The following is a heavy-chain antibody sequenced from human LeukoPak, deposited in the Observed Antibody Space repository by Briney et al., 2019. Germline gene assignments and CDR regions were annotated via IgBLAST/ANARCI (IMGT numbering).Heavy chain of an antibody. Sequence: ASVKVSCKASGYTFTGYYMHWVRQAPGQGLEWMGWINPNSGGTNYAQKLQGRVTMTTDTSTSTAYMELRSLRSDDTAVYYCARASRFGEFDNWFDPWGQGTLVTVSS. V-gene: IGHV1-2*02. CDR2: INPNSGGT. CDR1: GYTFTGYY. CDR3: ARASRFGEFDNWFDP. D-gene: IGHD3-10*01. J-gene: IGHJ5*02.